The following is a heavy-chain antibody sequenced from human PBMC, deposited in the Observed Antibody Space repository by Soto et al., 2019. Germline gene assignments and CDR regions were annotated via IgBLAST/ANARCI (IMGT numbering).Heavy chain of an antibody. CDR3: AKDRRNYSGFDY. CDR2: ISGSGGST. V-gene: IGHV3-23*01. Sequence: EVQLLESGGGLVQPGGSLRLSCAASGFTFSSYAMSWVRQAPGKGLEWVSAISGSGGSTYYADSVKGRFIISRDNSKNTLYLQMNSLRAEDTAVYYCAKDRRNYSGFDYWGQGTLVTVSS. J-gene: IGHJ4*02. D-gene: IGHD4-4*01. CDR1: GFTFSSYA.